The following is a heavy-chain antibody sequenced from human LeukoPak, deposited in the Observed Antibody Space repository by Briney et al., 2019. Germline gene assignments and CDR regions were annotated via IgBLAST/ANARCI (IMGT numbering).Heavy chain of an antibody. V-gene: IGHV3-23*01. D-gene: IGHD3-22*01. Sequence: PGGSLRLSCAASGFTFISYERNWVRQAPGKGLEWVSAISGSGGSTYYADSVKGRFTISRDNSKKKLYLQMNSLRAEDTAVYYCAKGPYYYDSSGYHYWGQGTLVTVSS. CDR1: GFTFISYE. CDR3: AKGPYYYDSSGYHY. J-gene: IGHJ4*02. CDR2: ISGSGGST.